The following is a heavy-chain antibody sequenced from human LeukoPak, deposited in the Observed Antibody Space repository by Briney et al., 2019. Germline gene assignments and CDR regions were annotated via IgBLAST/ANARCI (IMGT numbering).Heavy chain of an antibody. CDR2: IQYDRTNE. CDR3: ARNHYYYYMDV. CDR1: AFTFSSYG. J-gene: IGHJ6*03. Sequence: GGSLRLSCAASAFTFSSYGMHWVRQAPGKGLEWVAYIQYDRTNEQYAHSVKGRFRISRDNSNNILYLRMNSLRTEDTAVYYCARNHYYYYMDVWGKGTTVTISS. V-gene: IGHV3-30*02. D-gene: IGHD1-14*01.